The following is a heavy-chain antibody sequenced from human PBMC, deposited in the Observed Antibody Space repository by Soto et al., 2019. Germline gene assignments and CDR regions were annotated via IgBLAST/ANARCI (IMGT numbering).Heavy chain of an antibody. CDR1: GFTFSSYG. CDR3: AREGDDILTDWDYYYYGMDV. Sequence: QPVGSLRLSCAASGFTFSSYGMHWVRQAPGKGLEWVAVIWYDGSNKYYADSVKGRFTISRDNSKNTLYLQMNSLRAEDTAVYYCAREGDDILTDWDYYYYGMDVWGQGTTVTVSS. J-gene: IGHJ6*02. CDR2: IWYDGSNK. D-gene: IGHD3-9*01. V-gene: IGHV3-33*01.